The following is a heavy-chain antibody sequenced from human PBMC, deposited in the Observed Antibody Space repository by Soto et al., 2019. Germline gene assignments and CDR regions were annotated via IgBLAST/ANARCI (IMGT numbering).Heavy chain of an antibody. CDR3: PKDRATWQASDY. CDR2: ISGSGGST. V-gene: IGHV3-23*01. CDR1: GFIFSNYV. Sequence: EVQLLESGGGLVQPGGSLRLSCAASGFIFSNYVMNWVRQALGKGLEWVSGISGSGGSTYYADSVKRRFTISRDNSQSSSDMLMNSLRSDDTALYYCPKDRATWQASDYWGQGALVTVSS. J-gene: IGHJ4*02.